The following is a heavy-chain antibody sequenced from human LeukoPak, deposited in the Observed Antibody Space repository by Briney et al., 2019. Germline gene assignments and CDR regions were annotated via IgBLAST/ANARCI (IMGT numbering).Heavy chain of an antibody. CDR1: GFTVSTNY. V-gene: IGHV3-53*01. CDR3: ARGSVRAFDI. Sequence: GGSLRLSCAASGFTVSTNYMNWVRQAPGKGLEWVSVIYSGGTTYYADSVRGRFSISRDTSKNTLYLQMNSLRAEDTAVYYCARGSVRAFDIWGQGAMVTVSS. D-gene: IGHD1-26*01. CDR2: IYSGGTT. J-gene: IGHJ3*02.